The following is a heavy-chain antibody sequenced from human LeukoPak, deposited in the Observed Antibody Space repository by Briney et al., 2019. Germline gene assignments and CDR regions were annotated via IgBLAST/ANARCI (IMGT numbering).Heavy chain of an antibody. J-gene: IGHJ4*02. CDR2: INPAGTST. V-gene: IGHV3-21*01. CDR3: VRDFSGESGYGRY. D-gene: IGHD5-12*01. CDR1: GFTFSHYT. Sequence: GGSLRLSCAASGFTFSHYTMNWVRQTPGKGLEWISSINPAGTSTYYADSVKGRFTISRDAAKNSLYLQMNSLRVEDTALYYCVRDFSGESGYGRYWGPGTLVTVSS.